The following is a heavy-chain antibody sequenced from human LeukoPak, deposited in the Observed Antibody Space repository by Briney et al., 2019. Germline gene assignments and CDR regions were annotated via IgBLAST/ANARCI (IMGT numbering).Heavy chain of an antibody. CDR2: IYYSGST. CDR3: ARDESGGLDY. V-gene: IGHV4-61*01. J-gene: IGHJ4*02. CDR1: GGSVSSGSYY. Sequence: SETLPLTCTVSGGSVSSGSYYWSWIRQPPGKGLEWIGYIYYSGSTNYNPSLKSRVTISVDTSKNQFSLKLSSVTAADTAVYYCARDESGGLDYWGQGTLVTVSS. D-gene: IGHD2-15*01.